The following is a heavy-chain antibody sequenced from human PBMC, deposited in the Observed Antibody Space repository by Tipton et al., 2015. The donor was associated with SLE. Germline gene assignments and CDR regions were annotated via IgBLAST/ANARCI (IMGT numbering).Heavy chain of an antibody. CDR2: IYSSGST. J-gene: IGHJ4*02. CDR1: GGSISGHY. D-gene: IGHD4-17*01. CDR3: ASRRGYGDYRWYGFDY. V-gene: IGHV4-59*08. Sequence: TLSLTCTVSGGSISGHYWTWIRQPPGKGLEWIGYIYSSGSTNYNPSLKSRVTISVDTSKNQFSLKLSSVTAADTAVYYCASRRGYGDYRWYGFDYWGQGSLVTVSS.